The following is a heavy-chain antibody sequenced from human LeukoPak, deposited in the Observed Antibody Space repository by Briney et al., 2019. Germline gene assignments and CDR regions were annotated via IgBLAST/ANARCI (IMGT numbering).Heavy chain of an antibody. V-gene: IGHV1-2*02. Sequence: GASVKVSCKASGYTFTGYYMHWVRQAPGQGLEWMGWINPNSGGTNYAQKFQGRVTMTRDTSISTASMELSRLRSDDTAVYYCARDRLETFNNWFDPWGQGTLVTVSS. CDR3: ARDRLETFNNWFDP. CDR1: GYTFTGYY. CDR2: INPNSGGT. J-gene: IGHJ5*02. D-gene: IGHD1-1*01.